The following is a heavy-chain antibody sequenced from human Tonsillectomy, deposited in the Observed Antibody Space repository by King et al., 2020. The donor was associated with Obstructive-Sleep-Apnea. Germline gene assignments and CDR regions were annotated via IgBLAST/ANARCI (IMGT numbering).Heavy chain of an antibody. Sequence: VQLQESGAGLVKPSQTLSLTCTVSGGSISSGGYYWRWIRQHPGKGLEWIGYIYYSGITYYNPSLKSRVTISVDTSKNQCSLKRSSVTAADTAVYYCAREGLRDLGFDYWGQGTLVTVSS. J-gene: IGHJ4*02. V-gene: IGHV4-31*03. CDR1: GGSISSGGYY. CDR3: AREGLRDLGFDY. D-gene: IGHD3-16*01. CDR2: IYYSGIT.